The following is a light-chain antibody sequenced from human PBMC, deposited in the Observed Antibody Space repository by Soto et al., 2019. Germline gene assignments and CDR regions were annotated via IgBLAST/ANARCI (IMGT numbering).Light chain of an antibody. Sequence: EIVLTQSPATLSLSPGERATLSCRASQTISTYLACYQQKPGQAPRLLIYDASNRATGIPARFSGSGSGTDFTLTISSLEPEDLAVYYCQHRFNWTPTVRGGTKVEIK. CDR3: QHRFNWTPT. CDR1: QTISTY. CDR2: DAS. J-gene: IGKJ4*01. V-gene: IGKV3-11*01.